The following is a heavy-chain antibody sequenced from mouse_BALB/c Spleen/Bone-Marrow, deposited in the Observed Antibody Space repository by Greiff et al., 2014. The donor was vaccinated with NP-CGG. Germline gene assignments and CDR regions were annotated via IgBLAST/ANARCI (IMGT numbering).Heavy chain of an antibody. D-gene: IGHD2-12*01. CDR3: TIYAFAY. J-gene: IGHJ3*01. CDR1: GYTFTSYW. Sequence: GSELVRPGASVKLSCKASGYTFTSYWVHWVKQRPGQGLEWIGNIYPGSGSPNYDERFKSKATLTVDTSSSTAYMQLSSLTSEDSAVYYCTIYAFAYWGQGTLVTVSA. V-gene: IGHV1S22*01. CDR2: IYPGSGSP.